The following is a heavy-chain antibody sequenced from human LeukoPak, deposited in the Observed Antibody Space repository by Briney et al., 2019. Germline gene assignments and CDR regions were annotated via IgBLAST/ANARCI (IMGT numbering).Heavy chain of an antibody. CDR3: ARAPAYYYAPLDY. CDR2: ISYDGSNK. Sequence: GGSLRLSCAASGFTFSSYAMHWVRQAPGKGLEWVAVISYDGSNKYYADSVKGRFTISRDNSKNTLYLQMNSLRAEDTAVYYCARAPAYYYAPLDYWGQGTLVTVSS. CDR1: GFTFSSYA. D-gene: IGHD3-10*01. V-gene: IGHV3-30*04. J-gene: IGHJ4*02.